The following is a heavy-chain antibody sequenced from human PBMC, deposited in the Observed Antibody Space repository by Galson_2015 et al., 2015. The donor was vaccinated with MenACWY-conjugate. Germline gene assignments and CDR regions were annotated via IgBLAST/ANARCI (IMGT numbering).Heavy chain of an antibody. D-gene: IGHD2-21*02. J-gene: IGHJ3*02. CDR2: ISSRSSYI. V-gene: IGHV3-21*06. CDR1: GFTFSSHS. Sequence: SLRLSCAASGFTFSSHSMNWVRQAPGKGLEWVSSISSRSSYIFYADSVRGRFTISRDSAKNSLYLQMNSLRAEDKAVYYCARGICGGDCYFDAFDIWGQGTMVTVSS. CDR3: ARGICGGDCYFDAFDI.